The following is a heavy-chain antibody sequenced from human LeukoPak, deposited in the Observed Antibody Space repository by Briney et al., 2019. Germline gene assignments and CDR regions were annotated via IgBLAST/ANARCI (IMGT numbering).Heavy chain of an antibody. D-gene: IGHD1-26*01. Sequence: SGPTLVKPTQTLTLTSTFSGVSLSTTGVGVGWIRQPPGKALEWLALIYWDGDDRYRSSLKSRLTITKDTSKNQVVLTLTNMDPLDTATYYCAHGSRIVGPMLFDNWGQGTLVTVSS. J-gene: IGHJ4*02. CDR2: IYWDGDD. CDR1: GVSLSTTGVG. CDR3: AHGSRIVGPMLFDN. V-gene: IGHV2-5*02.